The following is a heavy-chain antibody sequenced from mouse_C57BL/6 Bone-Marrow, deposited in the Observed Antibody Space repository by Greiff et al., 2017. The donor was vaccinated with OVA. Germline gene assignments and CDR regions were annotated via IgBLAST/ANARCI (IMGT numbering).Heavy chain of an antibody. CDR2: INPNNGGT. J-gene: IGHJ4*01. Sequence: EVKLVESGPELVKPGASVKIPCKASGYTFTDYNMDWVKQSHGKSLEWIGDINPNNGGTIYNQKFKGKATLTVDKSSSTAYMELRSLTSEDTAVYYCARRDSNSAMDYWGQGTSVTVSS. D-gene: IGHD2-5*01. V-gene: IGHV1-18*01. CDR1: GYTFTDYN. CDR3: ARRDSNSAMDY.